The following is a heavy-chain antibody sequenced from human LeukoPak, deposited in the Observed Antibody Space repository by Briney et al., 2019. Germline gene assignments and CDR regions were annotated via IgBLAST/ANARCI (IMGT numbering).Heavy chain of an antibody. CDR3: AREIKRAFDI. V-gene: IGHV4-31*02. CDR2: IYYSGST. J-gene: IGHJ3*02. Sequence: GLEWIGYIYYSGSTYYNPSLKSRVTISVDTSKNQFSLKLSSVTAADTAVYYCAREIKRAFDIWGQGTMVTVSS.